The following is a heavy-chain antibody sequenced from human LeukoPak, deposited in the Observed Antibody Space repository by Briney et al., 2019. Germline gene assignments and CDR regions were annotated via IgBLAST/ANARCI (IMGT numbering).Heavy chain of an antibody. D-gene: IGHD4-11*01. CDR3: AKGETTVASFDY. V-gene: IGHV3-11*05. CDR2: ISSSSSYT. CDR1: GFTFSDYY. J-gene: IGHJ4*02. Sequence: GGSLRLSCAASGFTFSDYYMSWIRQAPGKGLEWVSYISSSSSYTNYADSVKGRFTISRDNSKNTVYLQMNSLRAEDTAVYYCAKGETTVASFDYWGQGALVTVSS.